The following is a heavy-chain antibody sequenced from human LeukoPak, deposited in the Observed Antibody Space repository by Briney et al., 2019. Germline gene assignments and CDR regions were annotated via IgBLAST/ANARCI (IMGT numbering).Heavy chain of an antibody. CDR2: ISGSGVST. CDR1: GFTFTTYT. CDR3: ARIGSGTYTDY. J-gene: IGHJ4*02. D-gene: IGHD1-26*01. V-gene: IGHV3-23*01. Sequence: GGSLRLSCAASGFTFTTYTMSWVRQAPGKGLEWLSAISGSGVSTFYADSVKGRCSISRDNSKNTLYLQMNSLRAEDTALYYCARIGSGTYTDYWGQGTLVAAPS.